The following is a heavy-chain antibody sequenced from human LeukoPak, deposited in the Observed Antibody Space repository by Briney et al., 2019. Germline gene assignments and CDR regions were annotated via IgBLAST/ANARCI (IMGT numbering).Heavy chain of an antibody. J-gene: IGHJ4*02. Sequence: SGPTLVNPTQTLTLTCTFSGFSPSTSGVGVGWIRQPPGKALEWLALIYWDDDKRHSPSLKSGLTITKDNSKNQVVLTMTNMDPVDTATYYCAHRSVMYYFDYWGQGTLVAVSS. V-gene: IGHV2-5*02. CDR3: AHRSVMYYFDY. CDR2: IYWDDDK. D-gene: IGHD2-8*01. CDR1: GFSPSTSGVG.